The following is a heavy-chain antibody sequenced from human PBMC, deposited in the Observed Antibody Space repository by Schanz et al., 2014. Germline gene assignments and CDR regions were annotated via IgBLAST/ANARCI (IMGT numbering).Heavy chain of an antibody. D-gene: IGHD5-18*01. Sequence: VQLVECGGGLVQPGRSLRLSCATSGLNFDYYGMHWVRQAPGKGLEWVAVISYDGTNEYYAESVKGRFTISRDNAKNTFYLHMNSLRNEDTAVYFCAKDRGDGYSNGIFQYWGLGTLVTVSS. CDR1: GLNFDYYG. V-gene: IGHV3-30*18. CDR2: ISYDGTNE. J-gene: IGHJ4*02. CDR3: AKDRGDGYSNGIFQY.